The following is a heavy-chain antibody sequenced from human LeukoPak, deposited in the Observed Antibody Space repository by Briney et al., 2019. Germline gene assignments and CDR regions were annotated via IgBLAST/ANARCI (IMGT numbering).Heavy chain of an antibody. Sequence: SETLSFTCTVSGGSISSYYWSWIRQPAGKGLKWIWRIYTSGSTNYNPSLKSRVTMSVDTSKNQFSLKLSSVTAADTAVYYCARSIVDTAMAHAFDIWGQGTMVTVSS. D-gene: IGHD5-18*01. V-gene: IGHV4-4*07. CDR2: IYTSGST. CDR1: GGSISSYY. J-gene: IGHJ3*02. CDR3: ARSIVDTAMAHAFDI.